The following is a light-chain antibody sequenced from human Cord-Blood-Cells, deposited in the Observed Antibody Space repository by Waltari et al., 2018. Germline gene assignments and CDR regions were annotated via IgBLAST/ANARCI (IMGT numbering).Light chain of an antibody. Sequence: QSALTQPASVSGSPGQSITIPCTGTSSDVGSYNLVSWYQQHPGKAPKLMIYEGSKRPSGVSNRFSGSKSGNTACRTISELQAEDEADYYCCSYAGSSTYVFGTGTKVTVL. V-gene: IGLV2-23*01. J-gene: IGLJ1*01. CDR1: SSDVGSYNL. CDR3: CSYAGSSTYV. CDR2: EGS.